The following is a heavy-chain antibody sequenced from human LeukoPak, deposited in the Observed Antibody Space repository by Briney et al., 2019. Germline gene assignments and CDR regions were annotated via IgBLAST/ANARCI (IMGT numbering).Heavy chain of an antibody. D-gene: IGHD2-15*01. CDR3: AKDPRAYCSGGSCYSSPNWFDP. V-gene: IGHV3-30*18. J-gene: IGHJ5*02. CDR2: ISYDGSNK. Sequence: PGGSLRLSCAASGFTFSSYGMHWVRQAPGKGLEWVAVISYDGSNKYYADSVKGRFTISRDNSKNTLYLQMNSLRAEDTAVYYCAKDPRAYCSGGSCYSSPNWFDPWGQGTLVTVSS. CDR1: GFTFSSYG.